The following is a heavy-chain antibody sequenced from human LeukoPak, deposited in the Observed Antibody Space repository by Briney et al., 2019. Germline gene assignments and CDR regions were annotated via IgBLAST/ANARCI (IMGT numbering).Heavy chain of an antibody. CDR3: ARVRGYYDSSGYRFDY. D-gene: IGHD3-22*01. CDR2: INHSGST. V-gene: IGHV4-34*01. Sequence: PSETLSLTCAVYGGSFSGYYWSRIRQPPGKGLEWIGEINHSGSTNYNPSLKSRVTISVDTSKNQFSLKLSSVTAADTAVYYCARVRGYYDSSGYRFDYWGQGTLVTVSS. J-gene: IGHJ4*02. CDR1: GGSFSGYY.